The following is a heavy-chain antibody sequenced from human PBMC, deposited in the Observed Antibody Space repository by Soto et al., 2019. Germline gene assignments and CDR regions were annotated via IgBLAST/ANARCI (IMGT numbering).Heavy chain of an antibody. CDR3: AKDLYSGSPGGVDY. CDR1: GFTFSSYA. D-gene: IGHD1-26*01. CDR2: ISGSGGST. Sequence: EVQLLESGGGLVQPGGSLSLSCAASGFTFSSYAMSWVRQAPGKGLEWVSAISGSGGSTYYADYVKGRFTISSDNSMNTLDLQMNSLRAEDTAVYYCAKDLYSGSPGGVDYWGQGTLVTVSS. V-gene: IGHV3-23*01. J-gene: IGHJ4*02.